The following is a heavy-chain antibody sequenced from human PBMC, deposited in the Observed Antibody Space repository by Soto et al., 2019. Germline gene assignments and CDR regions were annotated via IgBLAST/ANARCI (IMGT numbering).Heavy chain of an antibody. D-gene: IGHD4-4*01. Sequence: ASVKVSCKASGYTFTSYYMHWVRQAPGQGLEWMGIINPSGGSTSYAQKFQGRVTMTRDTSTSTVYMELSSLRSEDTAVYYCAKKGPVISPGNYFDYWGQGALVTVSS. CDR2: INPSGGST. CDR1: GYTFTSYY. J-gene: IGHJ4*02. V-gene: IGHV1-46*01. CDR3: AKKGPVISPGNYFDY.